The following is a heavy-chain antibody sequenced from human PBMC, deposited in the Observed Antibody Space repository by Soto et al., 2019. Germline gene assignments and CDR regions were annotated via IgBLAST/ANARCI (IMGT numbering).Heavy chain of an antibody. Sequence: SVKVSCKASGGTFSSYTISWVRQAPGQGLEWMGRIIPILGIANYAQKFQGRVTITADKSTSTAYMELSSLRSEDTAVYYCASVSYYYDSSGYYGYWGQGTLVTVSS. D-gene: IGHD3-22*01. V-gene: IGHV1-69*02. CDR3: ASVSYYYDSSGYYGY. J-gene: IGHJ4*02. CDR2: IIPILGIA. CDR1: GGTFSSYT.